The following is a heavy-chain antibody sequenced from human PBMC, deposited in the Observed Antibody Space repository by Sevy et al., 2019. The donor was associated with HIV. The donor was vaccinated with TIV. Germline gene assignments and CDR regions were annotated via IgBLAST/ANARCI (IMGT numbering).Heavy chain of an antibody. D-gene: IGHD1-26*01. Sequence: SETLSLTCTVSGGSISSLNYYWSWIRQHPGKGLEWIGYISYSGRTSYNPSLKSRLTISLETSKNQFSLRLSSVTAADTALFYCARANAYLTSDAFDLWGQGTMVTVSS. V-gene: IGHV4-31*03. CDR2: ISYSGRT. CDR1: GGSISSLNYY. J-gene: IGHJ3*01. CDR3: ARANAYLTSDAFDL.